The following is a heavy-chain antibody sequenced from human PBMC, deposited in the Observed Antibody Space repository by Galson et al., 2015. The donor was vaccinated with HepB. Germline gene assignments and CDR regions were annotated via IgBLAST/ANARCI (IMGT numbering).Heavy chain of an antibody. D-gene: IGHD6-13*01. Sequence: SETLSLTCTVSGGSIRSYYWSWIRQPPGKGLEWIGYIYYSGSTNYNPSLKSRVTISVDTSKNQYSLKLSSVTAADTAVYYCARGGAIATAGTVDYWGQGTLVTVSS. V-gene: IGHV4-59*01. J-gene: IGHJ4*02. CDR3: ARGGAIATAGTVDY. CDR2: IYYSGST. CDR1: GGSIRSYY.